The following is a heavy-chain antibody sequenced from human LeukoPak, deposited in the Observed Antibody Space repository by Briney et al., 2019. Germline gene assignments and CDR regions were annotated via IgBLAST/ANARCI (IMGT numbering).Heavy chain of an antibody. D-gene: IGHD2-21*02. V-gene: IGHV4-30-4*01. Sequence: SETLSLTCTVSGGSISSDDYYWSWIRQPPGKGLEWIGYIYYSGGTYYNPSLKSRVTISVDTSKNQFSLKLSSVTAADTAVYYCAREGGGDSTLDYWGQGTLVTVSS. CDR1: GGSISSDDYY. CDR2: IYYSGGT. CDR3: AREGGGDSTLDY. J-gene: IGHJ4*02.